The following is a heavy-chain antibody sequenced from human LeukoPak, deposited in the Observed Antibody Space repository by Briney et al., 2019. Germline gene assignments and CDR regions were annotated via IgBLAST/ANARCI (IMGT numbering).Heavy chain of an antibody. D-gene: IGHD1-26*01. Sequence: DPEDGETIYAQKFQGRVTMTEDTSTDTAYMELSSLRSEDTAVYYCATRIVGATDDAFDIWGQGTMVTVSS. V-gene: IGHV1-24*01. CDR2: DPEDGET. CDR3: ATRIVGATDDAFDI. J-gene: IGHJ3*02.